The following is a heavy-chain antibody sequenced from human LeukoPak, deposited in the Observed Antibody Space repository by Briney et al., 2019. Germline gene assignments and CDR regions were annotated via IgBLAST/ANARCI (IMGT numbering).Heavy chain of an antibody. CDR1: GFSFSSHS. Sequence: AGGSLRLSCVASGFSFSSHSMDWVRQAPGKGLEWVSFISSRSGYSYYAASVKGRFTIPRDNANNSLFLEMHSLRVEDTAIYYCARGSISLAGSPVDYWGQGILVTVSS. V-gene: IGHV3-21*01. CDR2: ISSRSGYS. J-gene: IGHJ4*02. D-gene: IGHD6-19*01. CDR3: ARGSISLAGSPVDY.